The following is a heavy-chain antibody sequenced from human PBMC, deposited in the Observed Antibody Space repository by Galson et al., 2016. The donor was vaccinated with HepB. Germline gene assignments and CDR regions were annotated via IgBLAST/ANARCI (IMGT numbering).Heavy chain of an antibody. CDR1: GYNFRIFG. V-gene: IGHV1-18*01. CDR3: ARAGAAVTTPFDL. Sequence: SVKVSCKASGYNFRIFGITWVRQAPGQGLEWMGWIGAHNDRTNYAPKFQGRVTMTTDTSTSTAYVELRSLKSDDTAVYYCARAGAAVTTPFDLWGQGTPVAVSS. J-gene: IGHJ5*02. CDR2: IGAHNDRT. D-gene: IGHD4-17*01.